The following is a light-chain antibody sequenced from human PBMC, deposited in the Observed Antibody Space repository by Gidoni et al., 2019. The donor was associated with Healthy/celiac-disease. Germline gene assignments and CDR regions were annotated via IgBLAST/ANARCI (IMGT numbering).Light chain of an antibody. CDR3: MQALQTPWT. CDR2: LGS. CDR1: QSLLHSNGYNY. Sequence: EIVMTQSPLSLPVTPGEPASISCRSSQSLLHSNGYNYLDWYLQKPGQSPQLLLYLGSNLASGVPDRFSGSGSGTDFTLKISRVEAEDVGVYYCMQALQTPWTFGQGTKVEIK. J-gene: IGKJ1*01. V-gene: IGKV2-28*01.